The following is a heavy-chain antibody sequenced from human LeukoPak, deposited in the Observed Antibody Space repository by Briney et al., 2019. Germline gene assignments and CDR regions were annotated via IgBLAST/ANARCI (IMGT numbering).Heavy chain of an antibody. Sequence: GGSLRLSCAASGFTFNSYWMTWVRQAPGKGLEWVADIKQDGSDKYYAGSVKGRFTISRGNAKNSLYLQMNSLRAEDTAVYFCARYNSAWKTDDYWGQGTLVTVSS. CDR3: ARYNSAWKTDDY. V-gene: IGHV3-7*03. D-gene: IGHD6-19*01. CDR1: GFTFNSYW. CDR2: IKQDGSDK. J-gene: IGHJ4*02.